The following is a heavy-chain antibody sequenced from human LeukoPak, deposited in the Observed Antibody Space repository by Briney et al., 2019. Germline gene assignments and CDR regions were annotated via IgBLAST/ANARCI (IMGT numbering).Heavy chain of an antibody. CDR2: IYYSGST. D-gene: IGHD4-11*01. J-gene: IGHJ4*02. Sequence: SETLSLTCTVPGGSISRYYWSSIRQPPGKGLEWIGYIYYSGSTNYHPSLQSRVTISVDTSKSQFSLRLTSVTAADTAVYYCAGSRGAVSVDYWGQGTLVTVSS. CDR1: GGSISRYY. V-gene: IGHV4-59*01. CDR3: AGSRGAVSVDY.